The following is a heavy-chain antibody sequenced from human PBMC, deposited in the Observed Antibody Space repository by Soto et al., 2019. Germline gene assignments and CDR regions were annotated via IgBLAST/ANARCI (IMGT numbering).Heavy chain of an antibody. V-gene: IGHV3-7*01. CDR3: ATTLTTSAEYFQH. D-gene: IGHD3-16*01. CDR1: GFIFRNYW. Sequence: EVQLVESGGGLVQPGGSLRLSCAASGFIFRNYWMSWVRQAPGKGLEWVAHIKEDGSDIHYVDSMKDRFTISRDNAKNSLILQMNSLRAEDTAVYYCATTLTTSAEYFQHWGQGTPVTVSS. CDR2: IKEDGSDI. J-gene: IGHJ1*01.